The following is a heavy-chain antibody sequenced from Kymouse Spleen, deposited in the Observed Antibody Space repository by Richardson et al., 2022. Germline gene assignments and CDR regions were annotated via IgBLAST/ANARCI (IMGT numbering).Heavy chain of an antibody. D-gene: IGHD1-7*01. CDR1: GYTFTSYG. Sequence: QVQLVQSGAEVKKPGASVKVSCKASGYTFTSYGISWVRQAPGQGLEWMGWISAYNGNTNYAQKLQGRVTMTTDTSTSTAYMELRSLRSDDTAVYYCARDEVVITGTTGYYYYGMDVWGQGTTVTVSS. J-gene: IGHJ6*02. CDR3: ARDEVVITGTTGYYYYGMDV. V-gene: IGHV1-18*01. CDR2: ISAYNGNT.